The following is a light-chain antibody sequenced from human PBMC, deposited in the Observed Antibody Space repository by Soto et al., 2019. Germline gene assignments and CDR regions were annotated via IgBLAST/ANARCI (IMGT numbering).Light chain of an antibody. J-gene: IGLJ1*01. Sequence: QSVLTQPPSVSGAPGQRVTISCTGGSSNIGAGYDVHWYQQVPGTAPKLLIYGNTNRPSGVPDRFSGSKSGTSASLAITGLQAEDEADYYCQSYDRLSGYVFGPGTKLTVL. CDR1: SSNIGAGYD. CDR2: GNT. CDR3: QSYDRLSGYV. V-gene: IGLV1-40*01.